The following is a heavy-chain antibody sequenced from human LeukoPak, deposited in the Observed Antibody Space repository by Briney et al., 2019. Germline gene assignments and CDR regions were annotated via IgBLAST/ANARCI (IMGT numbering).Heavy chain of an antibody. CDR1: GFTLCNYW. CDR2: KKQDGSEK. D-gene: IGHD3-22*01. CDR3: ARDPHYYYDSSGYWRY. Sequence: GGAPRLSCAAPGFTLCNYWMSRVRQAPGEGLGLVANKKQDGSEKYYVDSVKGRLTISRDNAKNSLYLQMNSLRAEDTAVYYCARDPHYYYDSSGYWRYWGQGTLVTVSS. V-gene: IGHV3-7*01. J-gene: IGHJ4*02.